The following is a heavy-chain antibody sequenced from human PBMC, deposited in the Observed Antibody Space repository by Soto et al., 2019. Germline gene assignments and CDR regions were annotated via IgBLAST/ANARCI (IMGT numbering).Heavy chain of an antibody. Sequence: SETLSLTCTVSGDSISNNNFYWGWIRQPPGKGLEWIGTIYYSGSTYYNPSLKSRVTISVDTSNNQLSLKLSSVTAADAAVYYCARHYGYYSHYMDVWTKGTTVTVSS. CDR3: ARHYGYYSHYMDV. CDR1: GDSISNNNFY. J-gene: IGHJ6*03. V-gene: IGHV4-39*01. CDR2: IYYSGST. D-gene: IGHD3-10*01.